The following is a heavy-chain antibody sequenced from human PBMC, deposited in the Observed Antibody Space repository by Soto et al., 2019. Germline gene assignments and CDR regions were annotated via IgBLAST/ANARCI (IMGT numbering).Heavy chain of an antibody. CDR1: GGSFSGYY. Sequence: QVQLQQWGAGLLKPSETLSLTCAVYGGSFSGYYWSWIRQPPGKGLEWIGEINHSGSTNYNPSLKRRVTISVDTSKNQFSLKLSSVTAADTAVYYCARGGSDYLITRPVNYYYYYYMDVWGKGTTVTVSS. CDR3: ARGGSDYLITRPVNYYYYYYMDV. D-gene: IGHD3-10*01. J-gene: IGHJ6*03. V-gene: IGHV4-34*01. CDR2: INHSGST.